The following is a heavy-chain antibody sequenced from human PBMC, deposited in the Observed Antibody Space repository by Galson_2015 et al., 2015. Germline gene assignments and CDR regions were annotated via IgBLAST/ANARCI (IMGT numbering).Heavy chain of an antibody. D-gene: IGHD6-19*01. CDR2: IIPIFGIA. V-gene: IGHV1-69*10. Sequence: SVKVSCKASGGTFSSYAISWVRQAPGQGLEWMGGIIPIFGIANYAQKFQGRVTITADKSTSTAYMELSSLRSEDTAVYYCASPGARIAVANYYFDYWGQGTLVTVSS. CDR3: ASPGARIAVANYYFDY. CDR1: GGTFSSYA. J-gene: IGHJ4*02.